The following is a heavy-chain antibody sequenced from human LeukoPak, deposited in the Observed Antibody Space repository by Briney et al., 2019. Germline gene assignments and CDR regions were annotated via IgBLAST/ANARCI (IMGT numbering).Heavy chain of an antibody. Sequence: GASVKVSCKASGYTFTGYYMHWVRQAPGQGLEWMGRIIPIFGTANYAQKFQGRVTITTDESTSTAYMELSSLRSEDTAVYYCARELGYWFDPWGQGTLVTVSS. D-gene: IGHD3-10*01. V-gene: IGHV1-69*05. CDR1: GYTFTGYY. CDR3: ARELGYWFDP. CDR2: IIPIFGTA. J-gene: IGHJ5*02.